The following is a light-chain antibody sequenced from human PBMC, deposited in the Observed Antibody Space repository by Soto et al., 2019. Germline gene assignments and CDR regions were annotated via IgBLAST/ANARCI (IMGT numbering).Light chain of an antibody. CDR3: QQRYAWYT. CDR2: DAS. J-gene: IGKJ2*01. V-gene: IGKV3D-11*02. CDR1: RSINNY. Sequence: EIVLTQSPATLCLSPGEGATLSCRASRSINNYLGWYQQKPGQAPRLLISDASNRASGVPVRFSGSGSGTDFTLTISSLESEDSAVYFCQQRYAWYTFGQGTKLEIK.